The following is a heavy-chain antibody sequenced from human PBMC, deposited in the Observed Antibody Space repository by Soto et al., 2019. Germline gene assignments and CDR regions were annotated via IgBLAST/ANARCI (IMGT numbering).Heavy chain of an antibody. CDR1: AGSISSGDYY. J-gene: IGHJ6*02. Sequence: PSETLSLTCIVSAGSISSGDYYWSWIRQPPGKGLEWIGHIFYSGSTCYNPSLKSRVMISVDTSKNQFSLKLSSVTAADTAVYYCVRDDYSNFNGMDVWGQGTTVTVSS. V-gene: IGHV4-30-4*01. CDR3: VRDDYSNFNGMDV. CDR2: IFYSGST. D-gene: IGHD4-4*01.